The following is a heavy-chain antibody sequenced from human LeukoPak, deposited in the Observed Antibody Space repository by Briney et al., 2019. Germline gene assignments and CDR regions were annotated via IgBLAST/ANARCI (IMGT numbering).Heavy chain of an antibody. CDR2: IYYSGST. Sequence: SETLSLTCTVSGGSISSYYWSWIRQPPGKGLEWIGYIYYSGSTNYNPSLKSRVTISVDTSKNQFSLKLSSVTAADTAVYYCASAPIAAAGTQDWFDPWGRGTLVTVSS. D-gene: IGHD6-13*01. V-gene: IGHV4-59*01. CDR3: ASAPIAAAGTQDWFDP. CDR1: GGSISSYY. J-gene: IGHJ5*02.